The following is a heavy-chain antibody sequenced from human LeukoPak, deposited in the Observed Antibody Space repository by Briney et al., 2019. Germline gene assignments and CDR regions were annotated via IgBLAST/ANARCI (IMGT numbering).Heavy chain of an antibody. CDR3: AREGDIVVIPAAILVREVLAFDP. CDR2: INPNSGGT. J-gene: IGHJ5*02. Sequence: ASVKVSCKASGYTFTSYYMHWVRQAPGQGLEWMGWINPNSGGTNYAQKFQGRVTMTRDTSISTAYMELSRLRSDDTAVYYCAREGDIVVIPAAILVREVLAFDPWGQGTLVTVSS. CDR1: GYTFTSYY. D-gene: IGHD2-2*01. V-gene: IGHV1-2*02.